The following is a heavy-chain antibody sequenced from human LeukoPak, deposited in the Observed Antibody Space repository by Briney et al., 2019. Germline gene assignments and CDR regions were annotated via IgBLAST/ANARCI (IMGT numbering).Heavy chain of an antibody. D-gene: IGHD2-15*01. CDR3: ARAMGYCSSATCYSSLAFDI. CDR2: IKHDGSEK. Sequence: PGGSLRLSCAASGFTFSGYWMNWVRQAPGKGLEWVADIKHDGSEKYYVDSVKGRFTISRDNAKDSLYMQMNSLGAEDTAVYYCARAMGYCSSATCYSSLAFDIWGQGTMATVSS. CDR1: GFTFSGYW. V-gene: IGHV3-7*05. J-gene: IGHJ3*02.